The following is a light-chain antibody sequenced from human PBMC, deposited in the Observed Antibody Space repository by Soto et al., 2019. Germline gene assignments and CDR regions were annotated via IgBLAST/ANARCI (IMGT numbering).Light chain of an antibody. CDR2: GAS. CDR3: QQFNDWTLT. CDR1: QSVSGD. V-gene: IGKV3-15*01. Sequence: EIVMTLYPATLSLSPGERATLSWRASQSVSGDLAWYQQKPGQAPRLLIYGASTRATGIPARFSGSGSGTEFTLTISSLKYEDFAVYYCQQFNDWTLTFGGGTKVDIK. J-gene: IGKJ4*01.